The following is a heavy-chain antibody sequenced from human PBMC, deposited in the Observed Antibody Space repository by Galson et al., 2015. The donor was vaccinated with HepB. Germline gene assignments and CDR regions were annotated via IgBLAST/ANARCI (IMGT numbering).Heavy chain of an antibody. Sequence: SLRLSCAASGFTFSSYSMSWVRQAPGKGLEWVSVISGSAGSTYYADSVKGRFTISRDNSKNALYLQMNSLRAEDTAVYYCAKAVLTTRYYYGLDAWGQGTLVIVSS. V-gene: IGHV3-23*01. J-gene: IGHJ5*02. CDR2: ISGSAGST. D-gene: IGHD3-22*01. CDR3: AKAVLTTRYYYGLDA. CDR1: GFTFSSYS.